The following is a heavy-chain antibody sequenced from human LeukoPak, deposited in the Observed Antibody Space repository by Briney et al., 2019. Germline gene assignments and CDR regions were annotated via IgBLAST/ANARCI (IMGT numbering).Heavy chain of an antibody. V-gene: IGHV3-21*01. D-gene: IGHD1-26*01. CDR2: ISTSSSYI. CDR1: GFTLSSYW. CDR3: ARAYSGRYGLGYYYMDV. Sequence: GGSLRLSCAASGFTLSSYWMTWVRQAPGKGLEWVSSISTSSSYIYYADSVKGRFTISRDNAKNSLYLQMNSLRAEDTAVYYCARAYSGRYGLGYYYMDVWGKGTTVTISS. J-gene: IGHJ6*03.